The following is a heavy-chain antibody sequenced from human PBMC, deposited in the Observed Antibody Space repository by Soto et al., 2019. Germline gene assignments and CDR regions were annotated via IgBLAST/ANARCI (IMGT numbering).Heavy chain of an antibody. CDR3: AREQGYCISTSCTTHYYYYYGMDV. CDR2: INPSGGST. D-gene: IGHD2-2*01. V-gene: IGHV1-46*01. Sequence: GASVKVSCKASGYTFTSYYMHWVRQAPGQGLEWMGIINPSGGSTSYAQKFQGRVTMTRDTSTSTVYMELSSLRSEDTAVYYCAREQGYCISTSCTTHYYYYYGMDVWGQGTTVTVSS. CDR1: GYTFTSYY. J-gene: IGHJ6*02.